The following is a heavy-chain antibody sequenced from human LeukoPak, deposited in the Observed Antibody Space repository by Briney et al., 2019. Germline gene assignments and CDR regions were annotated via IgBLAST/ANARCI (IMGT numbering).Heavy chain of an antibody. J-gene: IGHJ4*02. D-gene: IGHD6-13*01. V-gene: IGHV4-34*01. CDR3: ARGKKQQEGSGDYFDY. Sequence: SETLSLTCAVYGGSFSGYYWSWIRQPPGKGLEWIGEINHSGSTDYNPSLKSRVTISVDTSKNQFSLKLSSVTAADTAVYYCARGKKQQEGSGDYFDYWGQGTLVTVSS. CDR1: GGSFSGYY. CDR2: INHSGST.